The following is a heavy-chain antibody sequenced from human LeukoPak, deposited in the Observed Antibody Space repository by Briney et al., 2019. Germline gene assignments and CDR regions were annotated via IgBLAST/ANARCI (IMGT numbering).Heavy chain of an antibody. D-gene: IGHD6-19*01. Sequence: ASVKVSCKASGYTFTGYYMHWVRQAPGQGLEWMGWINPNSGGTNYAQKFQGRVTMTRDTSISTAYMELSRLRSDDTAVYYCARVAGSSSGWPLVFLDYWGQGTLVTVSS. CDR1: GYTFTGYY. J-gene: IGHJ4*02. CDR3: ARVAGSSSGWPLVFLDY. V-gene: IGHV1-2*02. CDR2: INPNSGGT.